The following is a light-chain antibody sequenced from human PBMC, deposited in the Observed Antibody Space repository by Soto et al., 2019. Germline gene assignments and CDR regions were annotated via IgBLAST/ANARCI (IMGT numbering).Light chain of an antibody. J-gene: IGLJ2*01. Sequence: QAVVTQPPSASGTPGQTIAISCYGGSSNIGSHTVNWYQQLPGTAPRLLIYSNTQRPSGVPDRFSGSKSGTSASLAISGLQSEYEGDYYCAAWDDSLNGVVLGGGTKLTVL. CDR2: SNT. V-gene: IGLV1-44*01. CDR3: AAWDDSLNGVV. CDR1: SSNIGSHT.